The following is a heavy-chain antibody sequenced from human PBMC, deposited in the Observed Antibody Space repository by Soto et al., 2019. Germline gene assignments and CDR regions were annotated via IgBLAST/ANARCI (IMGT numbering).Heavy chain of an antibody. V-gene: IGHV3-48*01. CDR1: GFTFITYS. J-gene: IGHJ4*02. D-gene: IGHD4-17*01. Sequence: GGSLRLSCAASGFTFITYSMNWVRQAPGGGLEWVSYISSSTSTIYYADSVKGRFTISRDNAKNSLYLHMNSLRADDTAVYYCARDQYGDYSFDYWGQGTLVTVSS. CDR3: ARDQYGDYSFDY. CDR2: ISSSTSTI.